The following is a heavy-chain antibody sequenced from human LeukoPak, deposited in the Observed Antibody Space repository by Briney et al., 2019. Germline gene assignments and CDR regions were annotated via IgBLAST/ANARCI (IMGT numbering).Heavy chain of an antibody. D-gene: IGHD6-13*01. Sequence: PSQTLSLTCTVSGGSITSGEHYCSWIRQPPGKGLEWIGYVAYTGSTNYNPSLSSRVTMSVDTSKNQFSLKLNSVTAADTAVYYCARGGAAPYCFDYWGPGTLVTVSS. CDR3: ARGGAAPYCFDY. J-gene: IGHJ4*02. CDR1: GGSITSGEHY. CDR2: VAYTGST. V-gene: IGHV4-30-4*01.